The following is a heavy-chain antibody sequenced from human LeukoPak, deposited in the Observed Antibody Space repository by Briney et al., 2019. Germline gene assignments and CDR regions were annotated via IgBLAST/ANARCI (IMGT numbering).Heavy chain of an antibody. J-gene: IGHJ5*02. Sequence: ASVKVSCKASGYTFTSYDINWVRQATGQGLEWMGWMNPNSGNTGYAQKFQGRVTMTRNTSISTAYMELSSLRSEDTAVYYCARVRDFLRPNWFDPWGQGTLVTVSS. CDR3: ARVRDFLRPNWFDP. CDR1: GYTFTSYD. D-gene: IGHD3/OR15-3a*01. V-gene: IGHV1-8*01. CDR2: MNPNSGNT.